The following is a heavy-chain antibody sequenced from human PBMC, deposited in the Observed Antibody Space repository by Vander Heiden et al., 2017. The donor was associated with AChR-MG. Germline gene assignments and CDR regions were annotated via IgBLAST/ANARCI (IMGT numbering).Heavy chain of an antibody. CDR3: AASNPQRGVPAAGSDY. J-gene: IGHJ4*01. CDR1: GFTLPSSA. CDR2: IVVGSGNT. Sequence: QRQLVQSGPEVKKPGTSVKVSCTASGFTLPSSALQWVRQARGQRLEGVGWIVVGSGNTNYAQKFQERVTITRDMSTSTAYMELSSLRSEDTAVYYCAASNPQRGVPAAGSDYWGHGTLVTVSS. V-gene: IGHV1-58*01. D-gene: IGHD2-2*01.